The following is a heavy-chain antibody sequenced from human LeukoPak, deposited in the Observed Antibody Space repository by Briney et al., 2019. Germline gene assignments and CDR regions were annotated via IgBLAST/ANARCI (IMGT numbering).Heavy chain of an antibody. V-gene: IGHV3-30*04. CDR1: GFTFSSYA. J-gene: IGHJ4*02. CDR2: ISYDGSNK. Sequence: GRSLRLSCAASGFTFSSYAMHWVRQAPGKGLEWVAVISYDGSNKYYADSVKGRFSISRDNSKNTLYLQMNSLRVEDTAVYYCAKAREGAAVAGTERYLDYWGQGTLVTVSS. CDR3: AKAREGAAVAGTERYLDY. D-gene: IGHD6-19*01.